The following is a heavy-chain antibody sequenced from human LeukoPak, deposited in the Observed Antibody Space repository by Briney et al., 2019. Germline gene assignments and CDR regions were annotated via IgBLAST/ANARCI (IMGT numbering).Heavy chain of an antibody. V-gene: IGHV3-7*01. D-gene: IGHD3-3*01. CDR1: GFTFSSYR. CDR2: IKQDGSEK. CDR3: ASFYDFWSGSSDY. Sequence: PGGSLRLSCAASGFTFSSYRMSWVRQAPGKGLEWVANIKQDGSEKYYVDSVKGRFTISRDNAKNSLYLQMNSLRAEDTAVYYCASFYDFWSGSSDYWGQGTLVTVSS. J-gene: IGHJ4*02.